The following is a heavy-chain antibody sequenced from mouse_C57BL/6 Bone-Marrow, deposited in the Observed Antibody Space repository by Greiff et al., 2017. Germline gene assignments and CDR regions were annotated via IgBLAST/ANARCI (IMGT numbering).Heavy chain of an antibody. CDR1: GFSLTSYG. V-gene: IGHV2-5*01. Sequence: QVQLQQSGPGLVQPSQSLSITCTVSGFSLTSYGVHWVRQSPGKGLEWLGVICRGGSTDYNAAFMSRLSITKDNSKSHVFFKMNSLQADDTAIYSCAKNRRDYGSSSYYYAMDYWGQGTLVTVSS. J-gene: IGHJ4*01. D-gene: IGHD1-1*01. CDR2: ICRGGST. CDR3: AKNRRDYGSSSYYYAMDY.